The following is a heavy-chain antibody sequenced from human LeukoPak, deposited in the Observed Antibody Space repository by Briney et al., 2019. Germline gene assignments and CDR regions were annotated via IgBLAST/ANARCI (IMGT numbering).Heavy chain of an antibody. CDR2: IYYSGST. V-gene: IGHV4-39*01. CDR1: GGSISSSSYY. J-gene: IGHJ4*02. CDR3: ARHRNPRKEPSYFDY. Sequence: SETLSLTCTVSGGSISSSSYYWGWIRQPPGTGLEWIGSIYYSGSTYYNPSLKSRVTISVDTSKNQFSLKLSSVTAADTAVYYCARHRNPRKEPSYFDYWGQGTLVTVSS. D-gene: IGHD1-14*01.